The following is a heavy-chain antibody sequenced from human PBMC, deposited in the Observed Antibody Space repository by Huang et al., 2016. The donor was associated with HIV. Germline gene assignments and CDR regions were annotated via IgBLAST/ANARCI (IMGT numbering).Heavy chain of an antibody. CDR2: IGIDTRDT. D-gene: IGHD4-4*01. J-gene: IGHJ3*01. V-gene: IGHV1-18*01. Sequence: VQLVQSGGEVMQPGASVRVSCKASGYDFGSYGMSWVRQAPGQGLEWPGFIGIDTRDTSSAQKFQGRVTITTDTSTTTTYMELRSLRSDDTAMYYFARDPYYSNRWKRNDASFLWGQGTMITVSS. CDR1: GYDFGSYG. CDR3: ARDPYYSNRWKRNDASFL.